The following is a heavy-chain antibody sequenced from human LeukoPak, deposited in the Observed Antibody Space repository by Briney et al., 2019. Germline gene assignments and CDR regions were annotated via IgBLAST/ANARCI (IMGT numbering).Heavy chain of an antibody. CDR3: ARTTEDCSSTSCYQYWFDP. CDR2: IYYSGST. V-gene: IGHV4-59*01. CDR1: GGSISNYY. J-gene: IGHJ5*02. D-gene: IGHD2-2*01. Sequence: SETLSLTCTVSGGSISNYYWSWIRQPPGKGLEWIGYIYYSGSTNYNPSLKSRVTISVDASKNQFSLKLNSVTAADTAVYYCARTTEDCSSTSCYQYWFDPWGQGTLVTVSS.